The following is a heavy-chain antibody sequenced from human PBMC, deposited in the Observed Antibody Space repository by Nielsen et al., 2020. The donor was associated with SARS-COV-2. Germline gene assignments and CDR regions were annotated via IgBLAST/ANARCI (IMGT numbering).Heavy chain of an antibody. D-gene: IGHD1-26*01. V-gene: IGHV3-23*01. CDR3: AKLKGQGSGSYPYYYYYGMDV. CDR1: GFTFSSYS. Sequence: GESLKISCAASGFTFSSYSMNWVRQAPGKGLEWVSAISGSGGSTYYADSVKGRFTISRDNSKNTLYLQMNSLRAEDTAVYYCAKLKGQGSGSYPYYYYYGMDVWGQGTTVTVSS. CDR2: ISGSGGST. J-gene: IGHJ6*02.